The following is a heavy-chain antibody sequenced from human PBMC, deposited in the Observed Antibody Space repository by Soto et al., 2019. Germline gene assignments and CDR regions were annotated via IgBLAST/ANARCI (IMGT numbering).Heavy chain of an antibody. CDR3: AKDKFRRSSDCYFDY. J-gene: IGHJ4*02. CDR1: GLTFSSHA. Sequence: GGSLRLSCAVSGLTFSSHAMGWVRQAPGKGLEWVSGISGSGGSTYYADSVKGRFTISRDNSKNTLYLQMNSLRAEDTAVYYCAKDKFRRSSDCYFDYRGQGTLVTVSS. CDR2: ISGSGGST. V-gene: IGHV3-23*01. D-gene: IGHD2-21*02.